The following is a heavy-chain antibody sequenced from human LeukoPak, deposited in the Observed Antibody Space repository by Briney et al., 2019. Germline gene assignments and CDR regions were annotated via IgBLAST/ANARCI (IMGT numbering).Heavy chain of an antibody. D-gene: IGHD3-10*01. CDR2: MNPNSGNP. Sequence: ASVKVSCKASGYSFTNYAMNWVRQATGQGLEWMGWMNPNSGNPGYSQNFPGRVFITMDTSISTAYMELSSLGSDDTAVYYCASGGQGSRRSGFDPWGQGTLVIVSS. CDR1: GYSFTNYA. V-gene: IGHV1-8*03. CDR3: ASGGQGSRRSGFDP. J-gene: IGHJ5*02.